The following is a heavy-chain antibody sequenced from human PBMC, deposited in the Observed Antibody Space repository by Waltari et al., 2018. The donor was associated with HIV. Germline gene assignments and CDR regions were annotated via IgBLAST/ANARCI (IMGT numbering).Heavy chain of an antibody. J-gene: IGHJ4*02. CDR1: GFTFYRYG. V-gene: IGHV3-30*03. CDR3: THGPAISETSNVFGSGYFDN. D-gene: IGHD3-10*01. Sequence: QMHLVESGGGVVQPGRSLRLSCAASGFTFYRYGIHWVRQAPGKGLGRVAIISYDGRNEYYGDSGQGRFTHSRDHSKNTVYLQMNSLRAEDTAVYYCTHGPAISETSNVFGSGYFDNWGQGTLVTVSS. CDR2: ISYDGRNE.